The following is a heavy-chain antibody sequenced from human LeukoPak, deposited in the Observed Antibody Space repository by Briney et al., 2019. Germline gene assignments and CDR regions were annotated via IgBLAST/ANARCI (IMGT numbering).Heavy chain of an antibody. J-gene: IGHJ4*02. V-gene: IGHV5-51*01. CDR1: GYSFTSYW. CDR2: IYPGDSDT. Sequence: GESLKISWKVSGYSFTSYWIGWVRQMPGKGLEWMGIIYPGDSDTRYSPSFQGQVTISADKSISTAYLHWSGLQASDTAIYFCARFAYTSSLDYWGQGTRVTVSS. CDR3: ARFAYTSSLDY. D-gene: IGHD2-2*01.